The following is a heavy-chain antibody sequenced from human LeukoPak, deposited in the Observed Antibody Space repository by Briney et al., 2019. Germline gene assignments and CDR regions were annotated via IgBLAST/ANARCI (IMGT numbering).Heavy chain of an antibody. CDR2: INPSGGST. J-gene: IGHJ4*02. CDR3: ATGGIGAGRVGYFDY. V-gene: IGHV1-46*01. Sequence: ASVKFSCKASGYTFTGYYMHWVRQAPGQGLEWMGIINPSGGSTSYAQKFQGRVTMTRDMSTSTVYMELSSLRSEDTAVYYCATGGIGAGRVGYFDYWGQGTLVTVSS. CDR1: GYTFTGYY. D-gene: IGHD6-25*01.